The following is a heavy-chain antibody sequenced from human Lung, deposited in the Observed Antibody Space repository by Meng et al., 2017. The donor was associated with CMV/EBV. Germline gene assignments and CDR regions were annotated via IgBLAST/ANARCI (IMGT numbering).Heavy chain of an antibody. CDR3: ARGINGGCGD. CDR2: TYYRSKWYH. V-gene: IGHV6-1*01. CDR1: GDIVSSNSAA. D-gene: IGHD4-23*01. J-gene: IGHJ4*02. Sequence: QVQLQPSGPGLVKPSQTLSLPCAISGDIVSSNSAAWHWIRQSPSRGLEWLGRTYYRSKWYHEYAVSVKSRITISPDTPKNQFSLQLNSMTPEDTAVYYCARGINGGCGDWGQGTLVTAPQ.